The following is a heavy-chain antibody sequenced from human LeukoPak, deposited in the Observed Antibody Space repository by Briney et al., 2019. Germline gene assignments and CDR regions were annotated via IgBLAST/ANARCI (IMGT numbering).Heavy chain of an antibody. CDR3: ARHLFSGWSGEYDS. CDR2: IYYSGSA. D-gene: IGHD6-19*01. J-gene: IGHJ4*02. Sequence: GSLRLSCAASGFTVSSNYMSWVRQPPGKGLEWIGTIYYSGSAYYNPSLKSRFTIFVDLSNNQFSLKLNSVTAADTAVYYCARHLFSGWSGEYDSWGQGTLVTVSS. CDR1: GFTVSSNY. V-gene: IGHV4-39*01.